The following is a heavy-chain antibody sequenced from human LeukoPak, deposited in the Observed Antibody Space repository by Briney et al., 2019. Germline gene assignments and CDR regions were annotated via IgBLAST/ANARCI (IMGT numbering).Heavy chain of an antibody. CDR2: IKSKTDGATT. V-gene: IGHV3-15*01. CDR3: TTDRRYYYDSSGYYFVAPFDY. D-gene: IGHD3-22*01. J-gene: IGHJ4*02. CDR1: GFTFTNAW. Sequence: GGSLRLSCAASGFTFTNAWMSWVRPAPGQGLAWVGRIKSKTDGATTDYSAPVKGRFTISRDDSKNMVYLQMNSLKTEDTAVYYCTTDRRYYYDSSGYYFVAPFDYWGQGALVTVSS.